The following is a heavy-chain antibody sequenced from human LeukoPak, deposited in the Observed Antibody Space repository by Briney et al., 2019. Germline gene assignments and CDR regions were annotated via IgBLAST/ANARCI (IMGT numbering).Heavy chain of an antibody. CDR2: IEEDGNEK. Sequence: PGGSLRLSCAASGFTFRNYWMSWVRQAPGKGLEWVANIEEDGNEKYYVDSVKGRFTISRDNAKNSLYLQMNSLRAEDTAVYYCARDPEDNWNDNDQWGQGTLVIVSS. CDR1: GFTFRNYW. V-gene: IGHV3-7*01. CDR3: ARDPEDNWNDNDQ. D-gene: IGHD1-20*01. J-gene: IGHJ4*02.